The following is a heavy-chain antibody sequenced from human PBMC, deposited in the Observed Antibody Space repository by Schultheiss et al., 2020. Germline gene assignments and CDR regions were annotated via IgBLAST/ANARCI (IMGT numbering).Heavy chain of an antibody. CDR2: TYYRSKWYN. J-gene: IGHJ6*03. CDR3: ARATLQQWLGYYYYMDV. Sequence: SETLSLTCAISGDSVSSNSAAWNWIRQSSSRGLEWLGRTYYRSKWYNDYAVSVKSRITINPDTSKNQFSLQLNSVTPEDTAVYYCARATLQQWLGYYYYMDVWGMGTTVTVSS. CDR1: GDSVSSNSAA. V-gene: IGHV6-1*01. D-gene: IGHD5-18*01.